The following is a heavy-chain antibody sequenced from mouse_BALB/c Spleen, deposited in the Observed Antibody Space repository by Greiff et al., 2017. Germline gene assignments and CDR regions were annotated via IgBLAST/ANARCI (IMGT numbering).Heavy chain of an antibody. CDR2: ILPGSGST. J-gene: IGHJ4*01. D-gene: IGHD1-2*01. CDR3: TRGTTATSEAMDY. CDR1: GYTFSSYW. V-gene: IGHV1-9*01. Sequence: QVQLQQSGAELMKPGASVKISCKATGYTFSSYWIEWVTQRPGHGLEWIGEILPGSGSTNYNEKFKGKATLTADTSSNTAYMQLSSLTSEDSAVYSCTRGTTATSEAMDYWGQGTSVTVSS.